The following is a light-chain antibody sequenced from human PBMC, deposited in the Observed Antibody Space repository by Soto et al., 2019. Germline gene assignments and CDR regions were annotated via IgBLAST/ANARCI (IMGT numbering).Light chain of an antibody. V-gene: IGKV3-20*01. CDR3: QQYASSVT. J-gene: IGKJ1*01. CDR2: GVS. CDR1: QNFSSSF. Sequence: EIVLTQSPGSLSLSPGERATLSCRASQNFSSSFFAWYQQKRGRAPRLLMYGVSSRATGVPDRFIGSGSGTDSTLTISRLEPEDFAVYYCQQYASSVTFGQGTKVEIK.